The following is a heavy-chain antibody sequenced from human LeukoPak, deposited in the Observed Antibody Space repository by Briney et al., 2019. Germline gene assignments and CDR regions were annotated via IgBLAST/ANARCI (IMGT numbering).Heavy chain of an antibody. V-gene: IGHV3-21*01. CDR2: ISSSSSYI. CDR3: ARGGGGTPYYYMDV. CDR1: GFTFSSYS. D-gene: IGHD1/OR15-1a*01. J-gene: IGHJ6*03. Sequence: PGGSLRLSCAASGFTFSSYSMNWVRQAPGKGLEWVSSISSSSSYIYYADSVKGRFTISRDNAKNSLYLQMNSLRAEDTAVYYCARGGGGTPYYYMDVWGKGTTVTVSS.